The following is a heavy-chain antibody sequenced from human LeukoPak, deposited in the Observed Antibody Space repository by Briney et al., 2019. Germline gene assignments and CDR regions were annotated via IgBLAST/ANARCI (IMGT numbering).Heavy chain of an antibody. V-gene: IGHV3-33*08. D-gene: IGHD5-24*01. Sequence: GGSLRLSCAASGFMFSSNWMSWVRQAPGKGLEWVAIIWYDGGHKYYVDSVKGRFTISRDNSKNTLYLQMNSLRADDTAVYYCARSRRDGYNYVDYWGQGTLVTVSS. CDR1: GFMFSSNW. CDR3: ARSRRDGYNYVDY. J-gene: IGHJ4*02. CDR2: IWYDGGHK.